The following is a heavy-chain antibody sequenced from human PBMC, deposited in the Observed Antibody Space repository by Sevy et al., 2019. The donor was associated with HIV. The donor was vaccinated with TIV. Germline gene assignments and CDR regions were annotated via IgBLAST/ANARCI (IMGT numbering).Heavy chain of an antibody. CDR3: AKALNPALESMLQVNLRTLKGFDV. Sequence: GGSLRLSCAASRFTFNTHAMNWVRQAPGKGLEWVSTITGPGYNTYYADSVKGRFTISRDNSQNTLHLQMNSLRADDTAVYYCAKALNPALESMLQVNLRTLKGFDVWGQGTMVTVSS. CDR2: ITGPGYNT. CDR1: RFTFNTHA. D-gene: IGHD2-8*01. J-gene: IGHJ3*01. V-gene: IGHV3-23*01.